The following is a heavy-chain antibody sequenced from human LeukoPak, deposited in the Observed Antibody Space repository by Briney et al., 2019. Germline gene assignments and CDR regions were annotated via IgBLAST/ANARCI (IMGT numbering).Heavy chain of an antibody. V-gene: IGHV3-21*01. D-gene: IGHD6-13*01. J-gene: IGHJ4*02. CDR2: ISSSSSYI. CDR1: GFTFSSYS. Sequence: PGGSLRLSCAASGFTFSSYSMNWVRQAPGKGLEWVSSISSSSSYIYHADSVKGRFTISRDNAKNSLYLQMNSLRAEDTAVYYCARAKAAPGVEIVKRSIDYGGQGPLVTVS. CDR3: ARAKAAPGVEIVKRSIDY.